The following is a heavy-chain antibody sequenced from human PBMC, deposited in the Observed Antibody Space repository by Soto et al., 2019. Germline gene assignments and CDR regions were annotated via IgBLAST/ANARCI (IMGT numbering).Heavy chain of an antibody. Sequence: EVQLVESGGGLVQPGGSLRLSCAASGFTFSSYWIHWVRQAPGKGLEWVSRINSDGSSATYADSVRGRFTISRDNAKNMVDLQMESLTAGDTAVFYWAKSLGLGYYGSGSSGYYGLDVGGQGTTVTVSS. CDR3: AKSLGLGYYGSGSSGYYGLDV. CDR2: INSDGSSA. D-gene: IGHD3-10*01. V-gene: IGHV3-74*03. J-gene: IGHJ6*02. CDR1: GFTFSSYW.